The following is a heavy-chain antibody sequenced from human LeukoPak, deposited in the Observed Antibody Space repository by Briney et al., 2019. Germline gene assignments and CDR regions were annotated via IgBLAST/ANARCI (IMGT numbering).Heavy chain of an antibody. Sequence: PSETLSLTCAVYGGSFSGYYWSWIRQPPGKGLEWIGEINHSGSTNYNPSLKSRVTISVDTSKNQFSLKLSSVTAADTAVYYCAKGGVVITTNSFYIWGQGEMFTASS. V-gene: IGHV4-34*01. J-gene: IGHJ3*02. CDR2: INHSGST. CDR3: AKGGVVITTNSFYI. CDR1: GGSFSGYY. D-gene: IGHD3-22*01.